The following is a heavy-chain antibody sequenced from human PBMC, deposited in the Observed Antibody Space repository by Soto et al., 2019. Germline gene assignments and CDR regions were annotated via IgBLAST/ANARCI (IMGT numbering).Heavy chain of an antibody. V-gene: IGHV4-34*01. CDR1: GGSCSGYY. CDR3: ARGTARPTGFDP. CDR2: INHSGST. J-gene: IGHJ5*02. D-gene: IGHD6-6*01. Sequence: SETLSLTCAVYGGSCSGYYWTWIRQPPGTGLEWIGEINHSGSTNYNPSLKSRITINPDTSKNQFSLQLNSVTPEDTAVYYCARGTARPTGFDPWGQGTLVTVSS.